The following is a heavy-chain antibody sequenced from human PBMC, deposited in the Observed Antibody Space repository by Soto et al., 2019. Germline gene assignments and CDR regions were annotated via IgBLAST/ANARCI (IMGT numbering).Heavy chain of an antibody. Sequence: PWGSLRLSCAASGFTFDDYAMHWVRQAPGEGLEWVSGISWNSGSICYADSGKGRFTISRDNAKNSLYLQMNRMRAEDTALYYCAKAMSVAGSYYYYSMDVWGQGTTVTVSS. CDR2: ISWNSGSI. CDR3: AKAMSVAGSYYYYSMDV. J-gene: IGHJ6*02. V-gene: IGHV3-9*01. CDR1: GFTFDDYA. D-gene: IGHD6-19*01.